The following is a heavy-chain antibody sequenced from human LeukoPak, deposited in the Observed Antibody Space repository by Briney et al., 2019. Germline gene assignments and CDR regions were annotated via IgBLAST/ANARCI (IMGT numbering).Heavy chain of an antibody. CDR1: GFTFNNYS. J-gene: IGHJ4*02. CDR2: IKQDGSKK. V-gene: IGHV3-7*01. CDR3: ARAYFDY. Sequence: GGSLRLSCAASGFTFNNYSMSWVRQAPGKGLEWVANIKQDGSKKNYVDSVKGRFTISRDNAKNSLYLQMNSLRAEDTAVYYCARAYFDYWGQGTLVTVSS.